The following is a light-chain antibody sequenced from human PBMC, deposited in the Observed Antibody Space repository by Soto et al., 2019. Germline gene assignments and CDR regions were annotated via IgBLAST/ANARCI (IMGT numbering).Light chain of an antibody. CDR2: WAS. Sequence: DIVMTQSPDSLAVSLGERATINCKSSQSLLYSSNNKNYLAWYQQRPGHPPRLLIYWASTPDSGVPARFSGSGFGTEFTLTISSLEPEDFGTYYCQQSYKMPSCGQGTRREIK. CDR1: QSLLYSSNNKNY. V-gene: IGKV4-1*01. CDR3: QQSYKMPS. J-gene: IGKJ5*01.